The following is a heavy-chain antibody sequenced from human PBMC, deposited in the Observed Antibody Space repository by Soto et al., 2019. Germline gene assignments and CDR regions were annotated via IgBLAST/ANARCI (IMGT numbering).Heavy chain of an antibody. CDR1: GFSVSTHV. CDR2: LWYDGSRE. J-gene: IGHJ4*01. V-gene: IGHV3-33*01. Sequence: QVQLVESGGGVVQPGRSLRLSCTASGFSVSTHVIHWVRQAPGKGLEWVAVLWYDGSREYYAESVKGRFTISRDNSKNTMYLQMNRLRAEDKAVYYCARVPRYATWYFAYWGHGTLVTVSS. D-gene: IGHD2-2*01. CDR3: ARVPRYATWYFAY.